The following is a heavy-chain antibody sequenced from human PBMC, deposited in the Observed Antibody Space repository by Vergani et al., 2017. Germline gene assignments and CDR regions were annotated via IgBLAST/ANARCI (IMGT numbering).Heavy chain of an antibody. CDR2: IYHSGST. V-gene: IGHV4-4*01. D-gene: IGHD3-10*01. Sequence: QVQLQESGPGLVKPPGTLSLTCAVSGGSISSSNWWSWVCQPPGKGLEWIGEIYHSGSTNYNPSLESRVTISVDKSKNQFSLKLSSVTAAYTAVYSCARVDTMVRGVKGGYFDYWGQGTLVTVSS. CDR1: GGSISSSNW. CDR3: ARVDTMVRGVKGGYFDY. J-gene: IGHJ4*02.